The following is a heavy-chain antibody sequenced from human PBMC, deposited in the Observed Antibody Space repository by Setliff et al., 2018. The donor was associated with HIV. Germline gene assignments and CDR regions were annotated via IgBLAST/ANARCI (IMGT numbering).Heavy chain of an antibody. CDR2: IYRGGNT. D-gene: IGHD3-16*01. Sequence: GGSLRLSCAASGFTVSSNYMSWVRQAPGKGLEWASVIYRGGNTYYADSAQGRFTISRDNSNNILFLQMNSLLAEDTAVYYCAKGVKFLDPWGQGTLVTVSS. CDR3: AKGVKFLDP. V-gene: IGHV3-53*01. J-gene: IGHJ5*02. CDR1: GFTVSSNY.